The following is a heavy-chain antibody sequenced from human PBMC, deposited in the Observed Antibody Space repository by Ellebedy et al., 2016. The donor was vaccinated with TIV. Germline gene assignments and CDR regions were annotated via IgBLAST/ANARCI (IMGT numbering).Heavy chain of an antibody. J-gene: IGHJ4*02. V-gene: IGHV3-23*01. D-gene: IGHD2-15*01. Sequence: GESLKISXTDAGVTFSTYAMNWVRQAPGKGLEWVSGISESGGSTYYADSVKGRFTTSRDNSKDTLYLEMNSLRVDDTAVYYCAKGKVADSWGQGTLVTVSS. CDR1: GVTFSTYA. CDR3: AKGKVADS. CDR2: ISESGGST.